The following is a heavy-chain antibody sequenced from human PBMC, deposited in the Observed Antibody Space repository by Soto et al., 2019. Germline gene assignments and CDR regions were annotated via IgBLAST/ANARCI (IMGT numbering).Heavy chain of an antibody. V-gene: IGHV2-5*02. CDR3: VRNSRYYGGDYYYGMDA. CDR1: GFSLNTAGVG. D-gene: IGHD3-10*01. J-gene: IGHJ6*02. Sequence: ITLKESGPTLVKPTQTLTLTCTFSGFSLNTAGVGVGWVRQPRGKAMEWLALIYWDDDERYRPSLRSRLNITKHTINSQVVLTMTNMDPEDTATYYCVRNSRYYGGDYYYGMDAWGQGTTVTVSS. CDR2: IYWDDDE.